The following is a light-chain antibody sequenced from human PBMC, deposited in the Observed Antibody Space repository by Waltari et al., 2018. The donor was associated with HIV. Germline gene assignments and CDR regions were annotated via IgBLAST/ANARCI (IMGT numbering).Light chain of an antibody. V-gene: IGLV3-25*03. CDR3: QAADSSGAYSV. Sequence: SYELTQPPSVSVSPGQTARIPCSGDVLPNQYTFWYQQKSGQAPVLVVYKDSERPAGIPERFSGSSSGTTVTLFIDGVQAEDEADYYCQAADSSGAYSVFGTGTKVTVL. J-gene: IGLJ1*01. CDR1: VLPNQY. CDR2: KDS.